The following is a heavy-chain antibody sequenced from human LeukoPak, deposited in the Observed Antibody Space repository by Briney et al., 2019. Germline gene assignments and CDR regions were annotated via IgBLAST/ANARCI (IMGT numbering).Heavy chain of an antibody. CDR1: GLTVSSNY. Sequence: GGPLRLSCAASGLTVSSNYMSWVRQAPGKGLEWVSAISGSGGSTYYADSVKGRFTISRDNSKNTLYLQMNSLRAEDTAVYYCAKLSSPSGWYYFDYWGQGTLVTVSS. CDR2: ISGSGGST. J-gene: IGHJ4*02. CDR3: AKLSSPSGWYYFDY. D-gene: IGHD6-19*01. V-gene: IGHV3-23*01.